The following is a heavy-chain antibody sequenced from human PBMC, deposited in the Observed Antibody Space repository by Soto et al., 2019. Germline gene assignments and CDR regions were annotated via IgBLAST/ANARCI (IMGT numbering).Heavy chain of an antibody. Sequence: EVHLLESGGGLVQPGESLRLSCAASGFIFSDYAMTWVRQAPGKGLEWVSGISGSGESIYYADSVEGRFTISRDKSKNTLYLQMNSLRGEDTAVYYCARDRHGSDWYTYYFYTLAVWGQGTTVTVSS. V-gene: IGHV3-23*01. J-gene: IGHJ6*02. D-gene: IGHD6-13*01. CDR2: ISGSGESI. CDR1: GFIFSDYA. CDR3: ARDRHGSDWYTYYFYTLAV.